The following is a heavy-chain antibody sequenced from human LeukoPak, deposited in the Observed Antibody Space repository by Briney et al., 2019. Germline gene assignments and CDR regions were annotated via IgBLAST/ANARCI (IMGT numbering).Heavy chain of an antibody. Sequence: EASVKVSCKASGYTFTSYGISWVRQAPGQGLEWMGWISAYNGNTNYAQKLQGRVTMTTDTSTSTAYMELRSLRSDDTAVYYCARDTLRRYAVDNWFDPWGQGTLVTVSS. CDR1: GYTFTSYG. D-gene: IGHD3-9*01. CDR3: ARDTLRRYAVDNWFDP. J-gene: IGHJ5*02. CDR2: ISAYNGNT. V-gene: IGHV1-18*01.